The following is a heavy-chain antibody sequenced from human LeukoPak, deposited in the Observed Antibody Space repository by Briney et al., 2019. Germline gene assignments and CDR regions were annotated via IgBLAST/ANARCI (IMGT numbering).Heavy chain of an antibody. Sequence: GGSLRLACAASGFTFSSYDMHWVRQATGKGLEWVSAIGTAGDTYYPGSVKGRFTISRENAKNSLYLQMNSLRAGDTAVYYCARGVPAAIWGLTWFDPWGQGTLVTVSS. CDR1: GFTFSSYD. CDR2: IGTAGDT. V-gene: IGHV3-13*01. D-gene: IGHD2-2*02. CDR3: ARGVPAAIWGLTWFDP. J-gene: IGHJ5*02.